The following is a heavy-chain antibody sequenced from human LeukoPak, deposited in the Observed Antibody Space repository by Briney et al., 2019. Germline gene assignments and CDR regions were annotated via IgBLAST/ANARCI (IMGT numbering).Heavy chain of an antibody. CDR1: GFTFSSYA. CDR3: ARDHSYYYDSSGYYYFGY. D-gene: IGHD3-22*01. V-gene: IGHV3-23*01. Sequence: GGSLRLSCAASGFTFSSYAMSWVRQAPGKGLEWVSAISGSGHSTYYADSVKGRFTISRDNSKNTLYLQMNSLRAEDTAVYYCARDHSYYYDSSGYYYFGYWGQGTLVTVSS. CDR2: ISGSGHST. J-gene: IGHJ4*02.